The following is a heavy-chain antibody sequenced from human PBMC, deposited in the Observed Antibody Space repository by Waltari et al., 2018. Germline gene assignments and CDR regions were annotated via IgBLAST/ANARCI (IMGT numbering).Heavy chain of an antibody. J-gene: IGHJ4*02. CDR1: GFTFSSYS. V-gene: IGHV3-48*01. CDR2: ISSSSSTI. Sequence: EVQLVESGGGLVQPGGSLRLSCAASGFTFSSYSMNWVRQAPGKGLEWVSYISSSSSTIYYADSVKGRITISRDKAKNSLYLQMNSLRAEDTAVYYCARDSVPSGYDQGYWGQGTLVTVSS. CDR3: ARDSVPSGYDQGY. D-gene: IGHD5-12*01.